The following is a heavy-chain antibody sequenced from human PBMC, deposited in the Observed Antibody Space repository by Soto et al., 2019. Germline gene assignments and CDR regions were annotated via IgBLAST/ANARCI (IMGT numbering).Heavy chain of an antibody. CDR3: ARGTDCSSTSCYPDYYYGMDV. CDR2: IIPIFGTA. V-gene: IGHV1-69*13. D-gene: IGHD2-2*01. CDR1: GGTFSSYA. Sequence: GSSVKVSCKASGGTFSSYAISWVRQAPGQGLEWMGGIIPIFGTANYAQKFQGRVTLTADESTSTAYMELSSLRSEDTAVYYCARGTDCSSTSCYPDYYYGMDVWGQGTTVTVSS. J-gene: IGHJ6*02.